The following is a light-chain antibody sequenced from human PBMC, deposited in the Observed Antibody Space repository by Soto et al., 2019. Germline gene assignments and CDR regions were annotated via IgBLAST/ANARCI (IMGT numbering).Light chain of an antibody. Sequence: DIQLTQSPSFLSASVRDRVTITCRASQGISSYLAWYQQKPGKAPKVLIYAASTLRSGVPSRFSGSGSGTDFTLTISSLQPEDFATYYCQQLHTYPLTFGGGTNVEIK. CDR2: AAS. V-gene: IGKV1-9*01. CDR3: QQLHTYPLT. CDR1: QGISSY. J-gene: IGKJ4*01.